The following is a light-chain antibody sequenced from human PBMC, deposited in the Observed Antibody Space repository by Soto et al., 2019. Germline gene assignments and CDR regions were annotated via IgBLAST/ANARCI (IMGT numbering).Light chain of an antibody. J-gene: IGLJ3*02. Sequence: QSALTQPASVSGSPGQSITISCTGTTSDVGGYNYVSWYQKNPGKAPKLLVYDVSNRPSGVSNRFSGSKSGNTASLTISGLQPEDEADYYCSSYTSSSTWVFGGGTKLTVL. CDR2: DVS. CDR1: TSDVGGYNY. CDR3: SSYTSSSTWV. V-gene: IGLV2-14*01.